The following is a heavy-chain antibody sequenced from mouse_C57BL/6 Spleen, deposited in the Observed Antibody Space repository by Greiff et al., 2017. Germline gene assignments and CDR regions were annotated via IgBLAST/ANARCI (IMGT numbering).Heavy chain of an antibody. CDR2: INPNNGGT. J-gene: IGHJ3*01. D-gene: IGHD3-1*01. Sequence: EVQLQQSGPELVKPGASVKISCKASGYTFTDYYMNWVKQSHGKSLEWIGDINPNNGGTSYNQKFKGKATLTVDKSSSTAYMEPRRLTAEDSAVNDCARSGFAVWGKGTLVTVSA. CDR3: ARSGFAV. V-gene: IGHV1-26*01. CDR1: GYTFTDYY.